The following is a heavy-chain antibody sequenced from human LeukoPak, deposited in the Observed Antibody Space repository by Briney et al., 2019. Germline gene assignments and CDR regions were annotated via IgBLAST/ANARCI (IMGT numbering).Heavy chain of an antibody. J-gene: IGHJ3*02. Sequence: GVSLRLSCAASGFTVSSNYMSWVRQAPGKGLEWVSVIYSGGSTYYADSVKGRFTISRDNSKNTLYLQMNSLRAEDTAVYYCAREELYDSSGSNAFDIWGQGTMVTVSS. CDR3: AREELYDSSGSNAFDI. V-gene: IGHV3-53*01. CDR1: GFTVSSNY. CDR2: IYSGGST. D-gene: IGHD3-22*01.